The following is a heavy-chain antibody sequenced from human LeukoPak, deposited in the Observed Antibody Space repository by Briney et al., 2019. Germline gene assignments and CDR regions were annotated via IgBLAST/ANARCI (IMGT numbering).Heavy chain of an antibody. CDR3: ARDVEYPNYYYYYMDV. Sequence: SETLSLTCTVSGGSISSYYWSWIRQPAGKGLEWIGRIYTSGSTSYNPSLKSRVTMSVDTSKNQFSLKLSSVTAADTAVYYCARDVEYPNYYYYYMDVWGKGTTVTVSS. D-gene: IGHD1-1*01. CDR2: IYTSGST. V-gene: IGHV4-4*07. CDR1: GGSISSYY. J-gene: IGHJ6*03.